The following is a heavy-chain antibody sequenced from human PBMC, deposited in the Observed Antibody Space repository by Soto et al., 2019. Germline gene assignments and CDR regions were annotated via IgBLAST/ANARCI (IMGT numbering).Heavy chain of an antibody. J-gene: IGHJ4*02. D-gene: IGHD3-3*01. CDR1: GFTFSSYA. V-gene: IGHV3-23*01. Sequence: GGSLRLSCAASGFTFSSYAMSWVRQAPGKGLEWVSAISGSGGSTYYADSVKGRFTISRDNSKNTLYLQMNSLRAEDTAVYYCAKLPINDFWSGYYTENYFDYWGQGTLVTAPQ. CDR3: AKLPINDFWSGYYTENYFDY. CDR2: ISGSGGST.